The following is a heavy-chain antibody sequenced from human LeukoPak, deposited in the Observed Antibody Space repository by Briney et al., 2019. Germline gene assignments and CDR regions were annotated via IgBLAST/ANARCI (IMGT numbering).Heavy chain of an antibody. CDR2: INHSGST. CDR1: GGSFSGYF. Sequence: SETLSLTCAVYGGSFSGYFWNLIRQSPGKGLEWIGEINHSGSTNYNPSLKSRVTISVETSKNQFSLKLSSVTAADTAVYYCARDGRFPPEVLPRYFDYWGQGALVTVSS. J-gene: IGHJ4*02. CDR3: ARDGRFPPEVLPRYFDY. D-gene: IGHD1-26*01. V-gene: IGHV4-34*01.